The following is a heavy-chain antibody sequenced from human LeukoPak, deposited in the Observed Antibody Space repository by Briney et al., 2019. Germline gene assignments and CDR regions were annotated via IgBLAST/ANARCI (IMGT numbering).Heavy chain of an antibody. J-gene: IGHJ4*02. CDR3: ARARDYYGSGSYYNFDF. CDR2: ISSGSTYI. D-gene: IGHD3-10*01. Sequence: GGSLRLSCAASGFPFSSYVMSWVRQAPGKGLEWVSSISSGSTYIYYADSVKGRFTISRDNAKNSLYLQMNSLRAEDTAVYYCARARDYYGSGSYYNFDFWGQGTLVTVSS. CDR1: GFPFSSYV. V-gene: IGHV3-21*01.